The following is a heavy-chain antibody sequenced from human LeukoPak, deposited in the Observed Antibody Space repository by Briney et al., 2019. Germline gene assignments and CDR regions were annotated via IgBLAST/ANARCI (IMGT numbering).Heavy chain of an antibody. Sequence: GGSLRLSCAASGFTFSSYGMHWVRQAPGKGLEWVAFIRYDGSNKYYADSVKGRFTISRDNSKNTLYLQMNSLRAEDTAVYYCAKQQSKSVDISVYDYWGQGTLVTYSS. V-gene: IGHV3-30*02. CDR1: GFTFSSYG. D-gene: IGHD2-15*01. J-gene: IGHJ4*02. CDR2: IRYDGSNK. CDR3: AKQQSKSVDISVYDY.